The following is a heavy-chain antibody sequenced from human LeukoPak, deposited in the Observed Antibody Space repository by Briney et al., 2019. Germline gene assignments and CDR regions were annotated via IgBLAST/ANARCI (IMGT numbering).Heavy chain of an antibody. CDR2: ISYDGSNK. D-gene: IGHD5-18*01. J-gene: IGHJ4*02. CDR3: ARDHASGYSPGLAIDY. CDR1: GFTFSNAW. Sequence: GGSLRLSCAASGFTFSNAWMSWVRQAPGKGLEWVAVISYDGSNKYYADSVKGRFTISRDNAKNTLYLQMNGLRAEDTAVYYCARDHASGYSPGLAIDYWGQGTLVTVSS. V-gene: IGHV3-30*03.